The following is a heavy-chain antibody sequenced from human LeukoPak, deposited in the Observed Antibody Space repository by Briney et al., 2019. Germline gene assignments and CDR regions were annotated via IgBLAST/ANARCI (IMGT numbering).Heavy chain of an antibody. J-gene: IGHJ4*02. CDR1: GFTFNSYG. CDR3: AKDQDYGDSLTFDY. D-gene: IGHD4-17*01. V-gene: IGHV3-30*18. CDR2: ISDGGSKR. Sequence: PGRSLTLSCSASGFTFNSYGMHWVRQAPGKGLEWVAVISDGGSKRYYTNSVKGRFTVSRDNSKNTLYLQMNSLRAEDTAVYYCAKDQDYGDSLTFDYWGQGTLVTVSS.